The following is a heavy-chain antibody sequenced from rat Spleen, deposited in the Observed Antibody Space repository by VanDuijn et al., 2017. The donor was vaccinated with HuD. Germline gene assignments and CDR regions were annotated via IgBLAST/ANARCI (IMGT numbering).Heavy chain of an antibody. Sequence: EVQLVESGGGLVQPGRSLKLSCAASGFTYSNYVMAWVRQAPTKGLEWVASISTGGGNTYYRDSVKGRFTISRDNAQNTLYLQMNSLRSEDTATYYCARMYTTDFYYYFMDDWGQGTSVTVSS. J-gene: IGHJ4*01. V-gene: IGHV5S13*01. CDR2: ISTGGGNT. D-gene: IGHD1-6*01. CDR3: ARMYTTDFYYYFMDD. CDR1: GFTYSNYV.